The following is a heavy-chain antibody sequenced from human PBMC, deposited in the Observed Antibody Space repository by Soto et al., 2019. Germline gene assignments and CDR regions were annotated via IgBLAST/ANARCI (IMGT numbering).Heavy chain of an antibody. V-gene: IGHV4-59*01. CDR2: IYYSGST. Sequence: SETLSLTCTVSGGSISSYYWSWIRQPPGKGLEWIGYIYYSGSTNYNPSLKSRVSISVDTSKNQFSLRLTSVIAADTAVYYCARDMPYAAGSLAGCDYWGQGILVTVSS. D-gene: IGHD1-26*01. J-gene: IGHJ4*02. CDR3: ARDMPYAAGSLAGCDY. CDR1: GGSISSYY.